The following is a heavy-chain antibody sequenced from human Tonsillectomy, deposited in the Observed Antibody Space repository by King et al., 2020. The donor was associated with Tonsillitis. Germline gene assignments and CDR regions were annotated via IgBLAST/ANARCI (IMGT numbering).Heavy chain of an antibody. J-gene: IGHJ5*01. D-gene: IGHD2-8*01. CDR2: INPSGRST. Sequence: QLVQSGAEVKKPGASVTVSCKASGYTFTSYYMHWVRQAPGQGLEWMGIINPSGRSTSYAQKFQGRVTMTRATSTSTVYMELSSLRSEDTAVYYCAREHSNARWIDSWGQGTLVTVSS. V-gene: IGHV1-46*01. CDR3: AREHSNARWIDS. CDR1: GYTFTSYY.